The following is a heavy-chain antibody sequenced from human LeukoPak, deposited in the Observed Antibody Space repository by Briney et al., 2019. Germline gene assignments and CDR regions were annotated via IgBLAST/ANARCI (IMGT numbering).Heavy chain of an antibody. J-gene: IGHJ4*02. CDR3: VSGWGLWGGEY. Sequence: SESLSLTCGVSGGSISSINWWCWVRQPPGRGLEWIGEIYHGGGSNYNPSLRSRVTMSLDKSKNQFSLMLSSVTAADTAMYYFVSGWGLWGGEYWGQGTLVIVSS. CDR1: GGSISSINW. CDR2: IYHGGGS. V-gene: IGHV4-4*02. D-gene: IGHD3-16*01.